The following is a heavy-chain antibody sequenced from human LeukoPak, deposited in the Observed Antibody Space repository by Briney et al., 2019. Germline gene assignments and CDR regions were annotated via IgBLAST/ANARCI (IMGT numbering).Heavy chain of an antibody. CDR3: AKSPVSSCRGSFCYPFDY. J-gene: IGHJ4*02. CDR2: ISGRDDGT. Sequence: GGSLRLSCAASGFTFSTYAMSWVRQIPGKGPEWVSAISGRDDGTYYADSVKGRFTISRDNSRNTLYLQMNTLRAEDTAVYFCAKSPVSSCRGSFCYPFDYWGQGNLVTVSS. CDR1: GFTFSTYA. V-gene: IGHV3-23*01. D-gene: IGHD2-15*01.